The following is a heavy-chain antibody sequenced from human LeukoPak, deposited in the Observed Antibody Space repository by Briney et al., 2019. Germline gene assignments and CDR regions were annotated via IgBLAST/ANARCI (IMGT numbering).Heavy chain of an antibody. D-gene: IGHD3-16*01. CDR2: FDPEDGET. V-gene: IGHV1-24*01. J-gene: IGHJ4*02. CDR1: GYTLTELS. Sequence: GASVKVSCKVSGYTLTELSMHWVRQAPGKGLEWMGGFDPEDGETIYAQKFQGRVTMTEDTSTDTAYMELSSLRSEDTAVYYCATDVTSTGGFDYWGQGTLVTVSS. CDR3: ATDVTSTGGFDY.